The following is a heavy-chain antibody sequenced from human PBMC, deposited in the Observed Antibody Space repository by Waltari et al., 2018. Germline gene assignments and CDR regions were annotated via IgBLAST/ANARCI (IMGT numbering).Heavy chain of an antibody. CDR2: IYYSGST. Sequence: QLQLQESGPGLVKPSETLSLTCTVSGGSISSSSYYWGWIRQPPGKGLEWIGSIYYSGSTYYNPSLKSRVTISVDTSKNQFSLKLSSVTAADTAVYYCARDKNAVAVDFDYWGQGTLVTVSS. D-gene: IGHD6-19*01. V-gene: IGHV4-39*07. CDR3: ARDKNAVAVDFDY. CDR1: GGSISSSSYY. J-gene: IGHJ4*02.